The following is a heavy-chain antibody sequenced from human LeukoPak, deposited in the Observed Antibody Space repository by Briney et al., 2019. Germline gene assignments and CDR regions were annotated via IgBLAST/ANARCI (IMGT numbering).Heavy chain of an antibody. D-gene: IGHD3-10*01. Sequence: GASVKVSCKASGYTFTSYYMHWVRQAPGQGLEWMGIINPSGGSTSYAQKFQGRVTMTRDTSTSTVYMDLSSLRSEDTAVYFCARDFTSGSGTYSSYFFDHWGQGTLVTVSS. V-gene: IGHV1-46*01. J-gene: IGHJ4*02. CDR2: INPSGGST. CDR3: ARDFTSGSGTYSSYFFDH. CDR1: GYTFTSYY.